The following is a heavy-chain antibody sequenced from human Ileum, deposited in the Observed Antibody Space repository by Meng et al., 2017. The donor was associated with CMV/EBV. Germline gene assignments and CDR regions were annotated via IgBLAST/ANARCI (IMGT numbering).Heavy chain of an antibody. Sequence: GGSLRLSCAASGLPFSDSAMDWVRQAPGKGLEWVSSISAASNYIYYAVSVKGRFTVSRNNAKNSLYLQMSSLKAEDTAVYYCAKDQRDRQLHRFDGWGQGTLVTVSS. V-gene: IGHV3-21*01. CDR2: ISAASNYI. D-gene: IGHD2-2*01. CDR3: AKDQRDRQLHRFDG. CDR1: GLPFSDSA. J-gene: IGHJ4*02.